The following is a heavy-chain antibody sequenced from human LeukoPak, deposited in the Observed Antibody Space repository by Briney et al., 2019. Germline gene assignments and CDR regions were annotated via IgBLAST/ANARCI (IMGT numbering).Heavy chain of an antibody. J-gene: IGHJ3*02. CDR1: RGTFSSYV. D-gene: IGHD4-17*01. Sequence: SVKVSCKASRGTFSSYVISWVRQAAGQGLEWMGGIIPIFGTANYAQKFQGRVTITADESTSTASMELSSLRSEDTAVYYCATGPSDDYGDYNAFDIWGQGTMVTVSS. CDR2: IIPIFGTA. V-gene: IGHV1-69*13. CDR3: ATGPSDDYGDYNAFDI.